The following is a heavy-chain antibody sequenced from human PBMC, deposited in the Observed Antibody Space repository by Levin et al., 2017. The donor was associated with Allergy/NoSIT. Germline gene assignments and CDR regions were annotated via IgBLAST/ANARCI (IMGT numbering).Heavy chain of an antibody. D-gene: IGHD2-2*01. CDR3: ARGGGMGYCSSTSCYRYYYYGMDV. CDR1: GGSFSGYY. CDR2: INHSGST. Sequence: PSETLSLTCAVYGGSFSGYYWSWIRQPPGKGLEWIGEINHSGSTNYNPSLKSRVTISVDTSKNQFSLKLSSVTAADTAVYYCARGGGMGYCSSTSCYRYYYYGMDVWGQGTTVTVSS. V-gene: IGHV4-34*01. J-gene: IGHJ6*02.